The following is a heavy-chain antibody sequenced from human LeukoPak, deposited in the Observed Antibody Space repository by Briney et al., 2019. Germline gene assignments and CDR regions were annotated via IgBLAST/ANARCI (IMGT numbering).Heavy chain of an antibody. J-gene: IGHJ6*03. Sequence: PGGSLRLSCAASGFTFSSYGMHWVRQAPGKGLEWVAVISYDGSNKYYTDSVKGRFTISRDNSKNTLYLQMNSLRAEDTAVYYCAKDIATHYYYYYMDVWGKGTTVTVSS. CDR3: AKDIATHYYYYYMDV. CDR2: ISYDGSNK. D-gene: IGHD1-26*01. V-gene: IGHV3-30*18. CDR1: GFTFSSYG.